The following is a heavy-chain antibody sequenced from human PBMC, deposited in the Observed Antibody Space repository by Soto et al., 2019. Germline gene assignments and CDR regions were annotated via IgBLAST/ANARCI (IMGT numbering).Heavy chain of an antibody. V-gene: IGHV1-3*01. CDR1: GYSFTKYG. CDR3: ARTDCSSTSCYNYYYYGMDV. Sequence: QVQLVQSGTEVKKPGASVKVSCKTSGYSFTKYGLHWVRQAPGQRLEWMGWINPGNGDTKYSQKFQGRVTITRDTSATTAYMELSSLRSEDSAVFYCARTDCSSTSCYNYYYYGMDVWGQGTKVTVSS. D-gene: IGHD2-2*01. CDR2: INPGNGDT. J-gene: IGHJ6*02.